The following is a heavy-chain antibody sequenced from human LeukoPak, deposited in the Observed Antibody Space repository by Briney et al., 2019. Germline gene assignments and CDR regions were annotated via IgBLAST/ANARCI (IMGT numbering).Heavy chain of an antibody. CDR3: AKGFYSSGYYYPDY. CDR1: GFTFSSYA. CDR2: ISGSGGST. Sequence: PGGSLRLSCAASGFTFSSYAMSWVRQAPGKGLEWVSVISGSGGSTYYADSVKGRFTISRDNSKNTLYLHMNSLRAEDTAVYYCAKGFYSSGYYYPDYWGQGTLVTVSS. J-gene: IGHJ4*02. V-gene: IGHV3-23*01. D-gene: IGHD3-22*01.